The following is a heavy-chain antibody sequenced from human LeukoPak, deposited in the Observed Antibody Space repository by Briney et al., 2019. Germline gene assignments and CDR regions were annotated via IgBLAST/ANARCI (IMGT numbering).Heavy chain of an antibody. D-gene: IGHD3-3*01. CDR2: INHSGST. V-gene: IGHV4-34*01. Sequence: SETLSLTRAVYGGSFSGYYWSWIRQPPGKGLEWIGEINHSGSTNYNPSLKSRVTISVDTSKNQFSLKLSSVTAADTAVYYCARGSRDYDFWSGLLFDYWGQGTLVTVSS. J-gene: IGHJ4*02. CDR3: ARGSRDYDFWSGLLFDY. CDR1: GGSFSGYY.